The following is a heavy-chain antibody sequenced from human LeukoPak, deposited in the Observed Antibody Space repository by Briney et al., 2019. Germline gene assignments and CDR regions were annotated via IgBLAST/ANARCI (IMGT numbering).Heavy chain of an antibody. CDR3: ARLGSSLPSATMIVGYYFDY. Sequence: SETLSLTCSVSGVSISSSSYYWGWIRQPPGKGLEWIGSMYYSGSTYHNPALKSRVTISVDTSKNQFSLKLSSVTAADTAVYYCARLGSSLPSATMIVGYYFDYWGQGTLVTVSS. CDR2: MYYSGST. V-gene: IGHV4-39*01. J-gene: IGHJ4*01. D-gene: IGHD3-22*01. CDR1: GVSISSSSYY.